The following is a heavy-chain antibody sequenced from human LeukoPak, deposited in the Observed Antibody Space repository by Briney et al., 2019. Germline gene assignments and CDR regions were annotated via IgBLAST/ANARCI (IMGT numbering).Heavy chain of an antibody. V-gene: IGHV3-7*01. CDR3: ARDRSSGYSYGTFDY. CDR2: IKQDGSEK. Sequence: GGSLRLSCAASRFTFSNYWMSWVRRAPGKGLEWVANIKQDGSEKYYVDSVKGRSTISRDNAKNSLYLQMNSLRAEDTAVYYCARDRSSGYSYGTFDYWGQGTLVTVSS. CDR1: RFTFSNYW. D-gene: IGHD5-18*01. J-gene: IGHJ4*02.